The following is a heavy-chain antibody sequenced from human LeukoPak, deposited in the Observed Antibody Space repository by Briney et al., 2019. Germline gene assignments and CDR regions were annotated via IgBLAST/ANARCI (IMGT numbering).Heavy chain of an antibody. CDR1: GYSISSGYY. Sequence: SETLSLTCTVSGYSISSGYYWGWIRQPPGKGLEWIGSIYHSGSTYYNPSLKSRVTISVDTSKNQFSLKLSSVTAADTAVYYCARDYSSSSGVDYWGQGTLVTVSS. CDR3: ARDYSSSSGVDY. V-gene: IGHV4-38-2*02. CDR2: IYHSGST. D-gene: IGHD6-6*01. J-gene: IGHJ4*02.